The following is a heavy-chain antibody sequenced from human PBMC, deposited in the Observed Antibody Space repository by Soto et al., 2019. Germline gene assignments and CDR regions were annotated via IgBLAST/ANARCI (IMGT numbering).Heavy chain of an antibody. V-gene: IGHV3-30-3*01. J-gene: IGHJ6*02. D-gene: IGHD2-21*02. CDR3: ARDPYVVVTAIRGGYYYGMDV. CDR1: GFTFSSYA. CDR2: ISYDGSNK. Sequence: GGSLRLSCAAPGFTFSSYAMHWVRQAPGKGLEWVAVISYDGSNKYYADSVKGRFTISRDNSKNTLYLQMNSLRAEDTAVYYCARDPYVVVTAIRGGYYYGMDVWGQGTTVTVSS.